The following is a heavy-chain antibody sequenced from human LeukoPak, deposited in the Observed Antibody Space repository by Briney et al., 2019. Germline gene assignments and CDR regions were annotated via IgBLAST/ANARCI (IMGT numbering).Heavy chain of an antibody. D-gene: IGHD3-22*01. CDR1: GGSISSYY. CDR2: IYYSGRT. CDR3: ARSSDYYGGYFDY. V-gene: IGHV4-59*01. J-gene: IGHJ4*02. Sequence: PSETLSLTCTVSGGSISSYYWSWIRQPPGKGLEWVGYIYYSGRTKYNPSLKSRVTISVDTSKNQFSLKLSSVTAADTAVYYCARSSDYYGGYFDYWGQGTLVTVSS.